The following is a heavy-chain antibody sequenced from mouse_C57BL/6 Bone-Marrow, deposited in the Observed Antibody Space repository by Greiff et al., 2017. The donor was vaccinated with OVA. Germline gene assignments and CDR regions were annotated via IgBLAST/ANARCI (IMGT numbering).Heavy chain of an antibody. V-gene: IGHV5-17*01. Sequence: EVKLVESGGGLVKPGGSLKLSCAASGFTFSDYGMHWVRQAPEKGLEWVAYISSGSSSIYYADTVKGRFTISRDNAKNILFLQLTSLRSEDTAMYYCGGDLYAMDYWGQGTSVTVSS. CDR1: GFTFSDYG. CDR3: GGDLYAMDY. CDR2: ISSGSSSI. D-gene: IGHD3-3*01. J-gene: IGHJ4*01.